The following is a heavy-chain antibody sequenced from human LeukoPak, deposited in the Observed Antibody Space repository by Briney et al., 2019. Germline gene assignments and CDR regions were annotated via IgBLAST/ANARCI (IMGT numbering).Heavy chain of an antibody. Sequence: ASVKVSCKASGYTFIDYYIHWVRQAPGQGLEWMGWINPNSGGTSYAQKYQGRVTMTRDTSISIAYMELSWLRSDDTAVYYCARGSCSGGSCYTPWFDPWGQGTLVTVSS. D-gene: IGHD2-15*01. J-gene: IGHJ5*02. V-gene: IGHV1-2*02. CDR2: INPNSGGT. CDR3: ARGSCSGGSCYTPWFDP. CDR1: GYTFIDYY.